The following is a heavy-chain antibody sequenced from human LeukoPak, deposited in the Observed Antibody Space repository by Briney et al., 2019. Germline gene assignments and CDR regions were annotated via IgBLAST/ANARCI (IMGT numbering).Heavy chain of an antibody. V-gene: IGHV3-74*01. J-gene: IGHJ6*02. CDR3: ARGGYDDYYYYGMDV. D-gene: IGHD5-12*01. CDR2: INSDGSST. Sequence: GGSLRLSCAASGFTFSSYWMHWVRQDPGKGLVWVSRINSDGSSTSYADSVKGRFTISRDNAKNTLYLQMNSLRAEDTAVYYCARGGYDDYYYYGMDVWGQGTTVTVSS. CDR1: GFTFSSYW.